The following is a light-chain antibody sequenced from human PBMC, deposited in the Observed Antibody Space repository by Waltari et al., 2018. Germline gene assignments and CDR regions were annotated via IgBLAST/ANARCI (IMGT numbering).Light chain of an antibody. J-gene: IGKJ2*01. CDR1: QGISSY. CDR2: TAS. CDR3: QHLNSYPVT. Sequence: DIQLTQSPSFLSASVGDRVTITCRASQGISSYLAWYQQKPGKAPKRLIYTASTLQSGVPSRFSGSGSGTEFTLTISILQPEDFATYYCQHLNSYPVTFGQGTKLEIK. V-gene: IGKV1-9*01.